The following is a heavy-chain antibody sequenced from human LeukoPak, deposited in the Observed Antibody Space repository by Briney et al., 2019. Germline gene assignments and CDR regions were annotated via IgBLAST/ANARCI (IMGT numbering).Heavy chain of an antibody. Sequence: GGSLRVSCAASRFSFTSYAMSWVRQAPGKGLEWVSAISGSGGSTYYADSVKGRLTISRDNSKNTLYLQMNSPRAEDTAVYYCWSDIVVVPAADYWGQGTLVTVSS. CDR3: WSDIVVVPAADY. CDR2: ISGSGGST. D-gene: IGHD2-2*01. J-gene: IGHJ4*02. CDR1: RFSFTSYA. V-gene: IGHV3-23*01.